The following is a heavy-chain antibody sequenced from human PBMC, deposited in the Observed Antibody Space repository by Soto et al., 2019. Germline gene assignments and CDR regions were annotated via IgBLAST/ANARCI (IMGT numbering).Heavy chain of an antibody. CDR1: GFTLSSFS. D-gene: IGHD5-12*01. CDR2: ISSRSTNI. Sequence: EVQLVESGGGLVKPGGSLRLSCGASGFTLSSFSMTWVRQAPGKGLEWVSSISSRSTNIYYADSVKGRFTISRDNAKNSLYLQMNSLRPEDTAVYYCAREPSREYSGYDPYFDYWGQGTLVTVSS. J-gene: IGHJ4*02. V-gene: IGHV3-21*01. CDR3: AREPSREYSGYDPYFDY.